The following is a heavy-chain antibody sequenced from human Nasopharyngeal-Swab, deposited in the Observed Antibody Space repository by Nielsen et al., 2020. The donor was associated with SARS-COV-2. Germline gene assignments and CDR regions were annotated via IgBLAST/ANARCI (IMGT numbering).Heavy chain of an antibody. Sequence: GGSLRLSCAASGFTFSSYAMSWVRQATGKGLEWVSAISGSGGSTYYADSVKGRFTISRDNSKNTLYLQMNSLRAEDTAVYYCVIVVVTAAGYFQHWGQGTLVTVSS. J-gene: IGHJ1*01. D-gene: IGHD2-21*02. CDR2: ISGSGGST. CDR3: VIVVVTAAGYFQH. CDR1: GFTFSSYA. V-gene: IGHV3-23*01.